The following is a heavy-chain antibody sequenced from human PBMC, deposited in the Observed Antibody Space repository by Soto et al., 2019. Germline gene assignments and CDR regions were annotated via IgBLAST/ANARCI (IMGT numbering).Heavy chain of an antibody. Sequence: ASVKVSCKASGFTFTSSAMQWVRQARGQRLEWIGWIVVGSGNTNYAQKFQERVTITRDMSTSTAYMELSSLRSEDTAVYYCAAAQDWLLPFDYWGQGTLVTVSS. J-gene: IGHJ4*02. D-gene: IGHD3-9*01. V-gene: IGHV1-58*02. CDR3: AAAQDWLLPFDY. CDR2: IVVGSGNT. CDR1: GFTFTSSA.